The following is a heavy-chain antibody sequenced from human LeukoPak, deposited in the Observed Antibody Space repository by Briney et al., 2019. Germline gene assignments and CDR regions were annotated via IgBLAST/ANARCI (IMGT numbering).Heavy chain of an antibody. CDR3: ARLSRIAVAGSPYYYYDMDV. Sequence: PSETLSLTCAVYGGSFSGYYWSWIRQPPGKGLEWIGEINHSGSTNYNPSLKSRVTISVDTSKNQFSLKLSSVTAADTAVYYCARLSRIAVAGSPYYYYDMDVWGQGTTVTVSS. CDR1: GGSFSGYY. V-gene: IGHV4-34*01. CDR2: INHSGST. J-gene: IGHJ6*02. D-gene: IGHD6-19*01.